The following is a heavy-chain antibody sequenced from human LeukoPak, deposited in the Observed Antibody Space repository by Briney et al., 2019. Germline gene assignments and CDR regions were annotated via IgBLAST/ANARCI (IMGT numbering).Heavy chain of an antibody. CDR1: GFAFSSYG. V-gene: IGHV3-20*04. Sequence: GGSLRLSCAASGFAFSSYGLSWVRQAPGKGLEWVSGISWSGTTTGYADSVKGRFTISRDSAKNSLYLQMDSLRVEDTALYYCAKDESTGGFAPGYFYGMGVWGQGTTVTVSS. D-gene: IGHD3-16*01. J-gene: IGHJ6*02. CDR3: AKDESTGGFAPGYFYGMGV. CDR2: ISWSGTTT.